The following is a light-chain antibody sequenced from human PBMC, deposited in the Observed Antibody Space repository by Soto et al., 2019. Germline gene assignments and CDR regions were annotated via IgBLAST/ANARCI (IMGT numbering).Light chain of an antibody. Sequence: TQSPATLSVFPGERATLSCRASQSVATNLAWYQQRPGQTPRLLIYDASNRATGIPARFSGSGSGTDFTLTISSLEPEDFAVYYCQQRSNWPLTFGGGTKVDIK. CDR3: QQRSNWPLT. CDR2: DAS. V-gene: IGKV3-11*01. J-gene: IGKJ4*01. CDR1: QSVATN.